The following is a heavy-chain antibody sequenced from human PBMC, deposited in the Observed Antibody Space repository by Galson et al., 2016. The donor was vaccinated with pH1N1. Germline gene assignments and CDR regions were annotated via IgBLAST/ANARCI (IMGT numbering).Heavy chain of an antibody. J-gene: IGHJ5*01. CDR3: ASRRILECSGGSCCLDS. CDR2: ISTYTGNA. V-gene: IGHV1-18*01. CDR1: GYTFTTYG. Sequence: SVKVSCKASGYTFTTYGIDWVRQAPGQGLEWMGWISTYTGNAKYAQKFQGRLTLTTDPFTNIAYMDLGSLTSDDTATYFCASRRILECSGGSCCLDSWGQGTLVTVSS. D-gene: IGHD2-15*01.